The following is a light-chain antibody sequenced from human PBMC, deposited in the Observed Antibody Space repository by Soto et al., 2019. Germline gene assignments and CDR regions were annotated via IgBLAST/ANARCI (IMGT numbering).Light chain of an antibody. CDR3: HQYGISPPRT. V-gene: IGKV3-20*01. CDR2: GTS. Sequence: EIGLTQSPGTLSLSTGERATLSCRASQSVSSSYLAWYQQKPGQAPRLLIYGTSSRATGIPDRFSGSGSGTDFTLTITRLEPEDFAVYYCHQYGISPPRTFGQGSKVDIK. CDR1: QSVSSSY. J-gene: IGKJ1*01.